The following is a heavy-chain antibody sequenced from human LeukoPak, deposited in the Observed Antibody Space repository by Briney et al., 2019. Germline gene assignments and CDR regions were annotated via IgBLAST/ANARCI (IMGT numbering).Heavy chain of an antibody. Sequence: GASVKVSCKASGYTFTGYYMHWVRQAPGQGLEWMGITNPSGGSTSYAQKFQGRVTMTRDTSTSTVYMELSSLRSEDTAVYYCARDFHGDYGAPDYWGQGTLVTVSS. CDR2: TNPSGGST. J-gene: IGHJ4*02. D-gene: IGHD4-17*01. CDR1: GYTFTGYY. CDR3: ARDFHGDYGAPDY. V-gene: IGHV1-46*01.